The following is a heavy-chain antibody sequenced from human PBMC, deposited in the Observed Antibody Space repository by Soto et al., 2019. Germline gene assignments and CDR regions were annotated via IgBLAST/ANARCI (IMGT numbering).Heavy chain of an antibody. V-gene: IGHV1-69*01. CDR3: ATTGGITFGGVKGAFDI. D-gene: IGHD3-16*01. Sequence: QVQLVQSGAEVKKPGSSVKVSCKASGGTFSSYAISWVRQAPGQGLEWMGGIIPIFGTANYAQKFQGRVTITADESTSTAYMELSSLSSEDTAVYYCATTGGITFGGVKGAFDIWGQGTMVTVSS. CDR1: GGTFSSYA. J-gene: IGHJ3*02. CDR2: IIPIFGTA.